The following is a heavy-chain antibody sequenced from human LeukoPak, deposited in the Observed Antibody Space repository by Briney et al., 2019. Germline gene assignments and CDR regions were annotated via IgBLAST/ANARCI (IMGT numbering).Heavy chain of an antibody. CDR3: AASHYDILTGYLPEYFQH. CDR2: IVVGSGNT. D-gene: IGHD3-9*01. Sequence: ASVKGSCKASGFTFTSSAMQWVRQARGQRLEWIGWIVVGSGNTNYAQKFQERVTITRDMSTSTAYMELSSLRSEDTAVYYCAASHYDILTGYLPEYFQHWGQGTLVTVSS. J-gene: IGHJ1*01. V-gene: IGHV1-58*02. CDR1: GFTFTSSA.